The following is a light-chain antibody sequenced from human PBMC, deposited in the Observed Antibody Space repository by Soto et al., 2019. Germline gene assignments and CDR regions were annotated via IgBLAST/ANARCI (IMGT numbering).Light chain of an antibody. J-gene: IGKJ1*01. V-gene: IGKV3-20*01. Sequence: EIVMTQFPATLSVSPGERATVSCRAIQSVGTSLAWYQQKLGQAPSLLISDVSNRATGIPDRFSGSGSGTDFTLTISRLEPEDFAVYYCQQYGSSPGTFGQGTKVDIK. CDR3: QQYGSSPGT. CDR2: DVS. CDR1: QSVGTS.